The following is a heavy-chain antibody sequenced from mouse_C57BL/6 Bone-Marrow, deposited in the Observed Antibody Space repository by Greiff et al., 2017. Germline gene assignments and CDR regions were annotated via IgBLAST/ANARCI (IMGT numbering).Heavy chain of an antibody. J-gene: IGHJ2*01. CDR1: GFNITDDY. CDR3: SSCDGDYVDC. D-gene: IGHD2-3*01. V-gene: IGHV14-4*01. CDR2: IDPEIGDT. Sequence: VQLKESGAELVRPGASVKLSCTASGFNITDDYIHWVKQRPEQGLEWIGWIDPEIGDTEYASKFQGKATITSDTSSTTAYLQLSSLTSEDTAVYYCSSCDGDYVDCWGQGTPLTGAS.